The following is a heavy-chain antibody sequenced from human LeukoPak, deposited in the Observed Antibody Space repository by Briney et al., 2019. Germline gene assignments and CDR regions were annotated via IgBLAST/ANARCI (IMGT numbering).Heavy chain of an antibody. CDR1: GFTFSNYG. Sequence: PGGSLRLSCAGSGFTFSNYGMSWVRQAPGKGLEWVGFIRSKAYGGTTEYAASVKGRFTISRDDSKSIAYLQMNSLKTEDTAVYYCTRDSLKSSAIDYWGQGTLVTVSS. J-gene: IGHJ4*02. CDR2: IRSKAYGGTT. CDR3: TRDSLKSSAIDY. V-gene: IGHV3-49*04. D-gene: IGHD6-19*01.